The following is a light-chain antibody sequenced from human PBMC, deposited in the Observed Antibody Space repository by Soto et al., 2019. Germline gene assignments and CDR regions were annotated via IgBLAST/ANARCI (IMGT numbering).Light chain of an antibody. Sequence: QSVLTQSPSASGTPGQRVTISCSGSSSNIGTNTVNWYQQLPGTAPKVVIYSNDRRPSGVPDRFSGSKSGTSASLAISGLQSEDEADYYCAAWDDSMNGFYVFGTGTKLTVL. CDR1: SSNIGTNT. CDR3: AAWDDSMNGFYV. CDR2: SND. V-gene: IGLV1-44*01. J-gene: IGLJ1*01.